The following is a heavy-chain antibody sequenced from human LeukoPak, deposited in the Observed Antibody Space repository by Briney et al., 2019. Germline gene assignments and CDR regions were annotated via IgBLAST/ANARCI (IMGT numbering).Heavy chain of an antibody. CDR3: ARDWYSSSSFDY. CDR1: GGSFSGYY. Sequence: LSLTCAVYGGSFSGYYWSWIRQAPGKGLEWVSYISSSSSTIYYADSVKGRFTISRDNAKNSLYLQMNSLRDEDTAVYYCARDWYSSSSFDYWGQGTLVTVSS. CDR2: ISSSSSTI. D-gene: IGHD6-6*01. V-gene: IGHV3-11*04. J-gene: IGHJ4*02.